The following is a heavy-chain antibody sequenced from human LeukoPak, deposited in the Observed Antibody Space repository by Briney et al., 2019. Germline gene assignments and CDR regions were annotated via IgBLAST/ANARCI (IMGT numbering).Heavy chain of an antibody. CDR2: IRYDGSNK. CDR1: GFTFSSYG. CDR3: AREYYYDSSGSGSRGVYGMDV. V-gene: IGHV3-30*02. J-gene: IGHJ6*02. D-gene: IGHD3-22*01. Sequence: GGSLRLSCAASGFTFSSYGMHWVRQAPGKGLEWVAFIRYDGSNKYYADSVKGRFTISRDNSKNTLYLQMNSLRAEDTAVYYCAREYYYDSSGSGSRGVYGMDVWGQGTTVTVSS.